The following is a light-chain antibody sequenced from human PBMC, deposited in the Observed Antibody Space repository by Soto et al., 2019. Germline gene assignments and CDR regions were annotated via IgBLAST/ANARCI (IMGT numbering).Light chain of an antibody. Sequence: DIQMTQSPTSLSASVGDRVTVTCRASQSISNNLSWYQQKPGKATRLLIYAASSLQSGVPSRFSGSGSGTDFTLTISSLQPEDFATYFCLQTYRTWTFGQGTKVEIK. CDR3: LQTYRTWT. CDR1: QSISNN. J-gene: IGKJ1*01. CDR2: AAS. V-gene: IGKV1-39*01.